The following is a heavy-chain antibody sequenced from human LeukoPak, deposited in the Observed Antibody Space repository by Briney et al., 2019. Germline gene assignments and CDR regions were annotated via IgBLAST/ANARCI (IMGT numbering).Heavy chain of an antibody. Sequence: SETLSLTCTVSGGSISRGSYYWGWIRQPPGKGLQWIGSISDSGNTYSNPSLASRVTMSVDTSKNQFSLKLSSVTAADTAVYYCGRDRRGTHYYDSSGYYSDYWGQGTLVTVFS. CDR3: GRDRRGTHYYDSSGYYSDY. V-gene: IGHV4-39*07. J-gene: IGHJ4*02. D-gene: IGHD3-22*01. CDR2: ISDSGNT. CDR1: GGSISRGSYY.